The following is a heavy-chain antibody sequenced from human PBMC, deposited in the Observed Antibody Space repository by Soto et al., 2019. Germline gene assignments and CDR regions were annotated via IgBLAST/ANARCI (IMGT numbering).Heavy chain of an antibody. D-gene: IGHD1-26*01. CDR2: IYPSGST. J-gene: IGHJ6*02. CDR1: GGSISSSNW. Sequence: QVQLQESGPGLVKPSGTLSLTCAVSGGSISSSNWWSWVRQPPGQVLEWIGEIYPSGSTNYNPSLKSRVTISVDKSKNQFSLKLSSVTAADTAVYYCARISGSYYYGMDVWGQGTTVTVSS. CDR3: ARISGSYYYGMDV. V-gene: IGHV4-4*02.